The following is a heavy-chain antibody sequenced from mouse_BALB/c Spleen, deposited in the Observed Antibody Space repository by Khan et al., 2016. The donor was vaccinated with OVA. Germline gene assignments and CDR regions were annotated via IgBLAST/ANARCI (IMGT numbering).Heavy chain of an antibody. V-gene: IGHV2-9*02. J-gene: IGHJ2*01. CDR3: ARNREPDDFDY. CDR2: IWAGGST. Sequence: VQLQESGPGLVAPSQSLSITCTVSGFSLTSHGVHWVRQPPGKGLEWLGVIWAGGSTNYNSPLMSRLSISKDSSKSQVFLKMNSLQTGDTAMYYCARNREPDDFDYWGQGTTLTVSS. CDR1: GFSLTSHG.